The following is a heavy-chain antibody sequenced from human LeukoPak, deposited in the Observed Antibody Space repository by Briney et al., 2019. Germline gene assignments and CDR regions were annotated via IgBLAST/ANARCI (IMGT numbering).Heavy chain of an antibody. CDR2: IKNYGGTT. J-gene: IGHJ4*02. D-gene: IGHD5/OR15-5a*01. V-gene: IGHV3-15*07. Sequence: GGSLRLPCEGSGFNFRGAWLNWVRQAPGKGLEWVGRIKNYGGTTDHAAPVKGRFSVSRDDSKNTLFLQMNSLKAEDTAVYYCTTGWTSTPHDGYWGQGTPVTVSS. CDR1: GFNFRGAW. CDR3: TTGWTSTPHDGY.